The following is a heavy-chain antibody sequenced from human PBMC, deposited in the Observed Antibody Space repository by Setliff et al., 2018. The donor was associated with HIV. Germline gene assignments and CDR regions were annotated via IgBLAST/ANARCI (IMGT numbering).Heavy chain of an antibody. CDR3: ARVGVDSQEYFQH. D-gene: IGHD3-3*01. V-gene: IGHV7-4-1*02. J-gene: IGHJ1*01. Sequence: ASVKVSCKASGYTFTSYAMNWMRQAPGQGLEWMGWINTNTGNPTYAQGFTGRFVFSLDTSVSTAYLQINSLKAEDTAIYYCARVGVDSQEYFQHWGQGTLVTVSS. CDR2: INTNTGNP. CDR1: GYTFTSYA.